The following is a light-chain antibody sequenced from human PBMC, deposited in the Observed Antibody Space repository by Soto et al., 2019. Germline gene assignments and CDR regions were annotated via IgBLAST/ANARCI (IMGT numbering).Light chain of an antibody. CDR1: SSDSGNYAL. CDR2: EVN. V-gene: IGLV2-23*02. J-gene: IGLJ2*01. Sequence: QSALTQPASVSGSPGQSITISCTGTSSDSGNYALVSWYLQHPGKAPKLIIYEVNKRPSGISNRFFGSKSGNTASLTISGLQAEDEADYYCCSYAGSGTYILFGGGTKVTVL. CDR3: CSYAGSGTYIL.